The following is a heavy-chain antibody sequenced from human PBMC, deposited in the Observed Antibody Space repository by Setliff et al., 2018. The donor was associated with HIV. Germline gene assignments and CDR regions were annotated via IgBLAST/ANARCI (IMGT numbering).Heavy chain of an antibody. J-gene: IGHJ4*02. CDR2: INSDGSST. CDR1: GFTFSSYW. Sequence: GGSLRLSCAASGFTFSSYWMHWVRQAPGKGLVWVSRINSDGSSTSYADSVKGRFTISRDNAKNTLYLQMNSLRAEDTAVYYCVRGNNRGWHWLDPFDYWGQGTLVTVSS. V-gene: IGHV3-74*01. D-gene: IGHD6-19*01. CDR3: VRGNNRGWHWLDPFDY.